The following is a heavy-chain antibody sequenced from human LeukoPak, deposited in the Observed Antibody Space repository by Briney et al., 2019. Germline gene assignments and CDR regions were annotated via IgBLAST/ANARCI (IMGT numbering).Heavy chain of an antibody. D-gene: IGHD3-10*01. J-gene: IGHJ2*01. CDR3: ARVVYYGSGSYPPYWYFDL. CDR1: AGSFRDYY. Sequence: SETLSLTCAVYAGSFRDYYWNWSRQPPGKGLEWIGEINHSGSTNYNPSLKSRVTISVDTSKNQFSLKLNSVTAADTAVYYCARVVYYGSGSYPPYWYFDLWGRGTLVTVCS. CDR2: INHSGST. V-gene: IGHV4-34*01.